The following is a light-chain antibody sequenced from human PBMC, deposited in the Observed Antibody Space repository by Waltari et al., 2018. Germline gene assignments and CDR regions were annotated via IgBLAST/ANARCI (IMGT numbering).Light chain of an antibody. J-gene: IGLJ2*01. Sequence: QSALTQPASVSGSPGQSITIPCTGTSSDVGGYNFVSWYQQHPGQAPKLMIYEVSNRPSGLSNRFSGSNSGNTASLTISGLQAEDEADYYCSSYTFTSTPVVFGGGTKVTVL. V-gene: IGLV2-14*01. CDR3: SSYTFTSTPVV. CDR2: EVS. CDR1: SSDVGGYNF.